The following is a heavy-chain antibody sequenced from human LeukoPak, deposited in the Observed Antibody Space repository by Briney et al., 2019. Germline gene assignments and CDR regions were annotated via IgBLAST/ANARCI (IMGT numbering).Heavy chain of an antibody. Sequence: GGSLRLSCAASGFTFTSYATTWVRQAPGKGLEWVSTIINSGGDTYYADSVQGRFTISRDNSKNTLYLQMNSLRAEDTAVYYCAKEFGVGYYYGMDVWGQGTTVTVSS. D-gene: IGHD3-16*01. CDR2: IINSGGDT. CDR3: AKEFGVGYYYGMDV. V-gene: IGHV3-23*01. CDR1: GFTFTSYA. J-gene: IGHJ6*02.